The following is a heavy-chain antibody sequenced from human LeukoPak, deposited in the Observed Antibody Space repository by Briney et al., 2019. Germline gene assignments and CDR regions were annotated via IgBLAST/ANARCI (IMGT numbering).Heavy chain of an antibody. CDR3: ARETRNYPDY. Sequence: GGSLRLSCAASVFTFSDYYMSWIRQSPGKGLEWVSSISSGGGTTYYADSVKGRFTISRDNAKNSLYLQMNSLRDEDTAVYYCARETRNYPDYWGREPWSPSPQ. CDR1: VFTFSDYY. CDR2: ISSGGGTT. J-gene: IGHJ4*02. V-gene: IGHV3-11*01. D-gene: IGHD1-7*01.